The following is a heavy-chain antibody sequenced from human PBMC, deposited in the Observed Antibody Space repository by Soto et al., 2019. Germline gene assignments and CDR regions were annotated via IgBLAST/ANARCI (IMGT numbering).Heavy chain of an antibody. CDR3: APPGGRFYNNWFDP. D-gene: IGHD3-10*01. CDR2: FDPEDGET. J-gene: IGHJ5*02. CDR1: GYSLIELS. Sequence: QVQLVQSGAEVKKPGASVKVSCKVSGYSLIELSMRWVRQAPGKGLEWMGGFDPEDGETIYAQKFQGRVTMTEDTSTDTAYMELSSLRSEDTAIYCCAPPGGRFYNNWFDPWGQGTLVTVSS. V-gene: IGHV1-24*01.